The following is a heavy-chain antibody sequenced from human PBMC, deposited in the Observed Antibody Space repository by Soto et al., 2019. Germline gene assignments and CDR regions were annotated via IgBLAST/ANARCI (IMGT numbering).Heavy chain of an antibody. Sequence: WVSLVCKKPGKGLEWVANIQQDGTEKNYADSVKGRFTISRDNAKNTLYLQMNSLRAEDTAVYYCASAANVVLRFGFNLFAPWXQGTPVTVSS. CDR2: IQQDGTEK. V-gene: IGHV3-7*01. CDR3: ASAANVVLRFGFNLFAP. J-gene: IGHJ5*02. CDR1: W. D-gene: IGHD3-10*01.